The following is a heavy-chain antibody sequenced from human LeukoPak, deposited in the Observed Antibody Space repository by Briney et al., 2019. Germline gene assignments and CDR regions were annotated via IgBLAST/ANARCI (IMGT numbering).Heavy chain of an antibody. D-gene: IGHD3-22*01. CDR1: GGSLSSYY. Sequence: PSGTLSLTCTVSGGSLSSYYWSWIRQPPGKGLEWIGDIYYSGNTTTYNPSLRSRINMSINTSKDQFSLKLNSVTAADTAVYFCANRGYYHRWFDPWGQGTLVTVSS. V-gene: IGHV4-59*01. CDR2: IYYSGNTT. J-gene: IGHJ5*02. CDR3: ANRGYYHRWFDP.